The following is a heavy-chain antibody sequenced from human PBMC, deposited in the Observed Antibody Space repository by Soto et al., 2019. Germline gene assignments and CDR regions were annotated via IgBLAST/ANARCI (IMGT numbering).Heavy chain of an antibody. J-gene: IGHJ4*02. CDR2: IWYDGSNK. D-gene: IGHD2-8*02. CDR1: GFTFSSYG. Sequence: GGSLRLSCAASGFTFSSYGMHWVRQAPGKGLEWVAVIWYDGSNKYYADSVKGRFTISRDNSKNTLYLQMNSLRAEDTAVYYCAKAGPRYYFDYWGQGTLVTVSS. V-gene: IGHV3-33*06. CDR3: AKAGPRYYFDY.